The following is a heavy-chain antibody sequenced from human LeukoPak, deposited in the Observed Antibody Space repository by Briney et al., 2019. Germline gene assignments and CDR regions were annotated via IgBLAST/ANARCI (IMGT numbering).Heavy chain of an antibody. Sequence: SETLSLTCAVSGGSISSYYWNWIRQPPGKGLEWIGYIYHSGSTNYNPSLKSRVTISIDTSKNQLSLQLTSVTAADTAVYYCATDVRGLVPYYFDFWGQGTWSPSPQ. D-gene: IGHD3-10*02. CDR2: IYHSGST. V-gene: IGHV4-59*01. CDR1: GGSISSYY. CDR3: ATDVRGLVPYYFDF. J-gene: IGHJ4*02.